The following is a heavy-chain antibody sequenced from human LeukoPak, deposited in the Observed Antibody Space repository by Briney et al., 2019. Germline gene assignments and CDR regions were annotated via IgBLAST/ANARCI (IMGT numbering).Heavy chain of an antibody. D-gene: IGHD6-6*01. V-gene: IGHV3-49*04. CDR3: TRISSSPAALYYYYMDV. CDR2: IRSDRYGGTS. CDR1: GFTFGDNP. J-gene: IGHJ6*03. Sequence: PGRSLRLSCTASGFTFGDNPLNWVRQAPGKGPEWVGLIRSDRYGGTSEYVASVNGRFSISRDDSRNILYLEMNSLRNEDTAVYFCTRISSSPAALYYYYMDVWGKGIPVTVSS.